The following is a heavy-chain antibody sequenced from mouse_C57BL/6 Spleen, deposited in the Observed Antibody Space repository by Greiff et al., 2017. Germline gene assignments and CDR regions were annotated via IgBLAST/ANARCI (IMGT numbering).Heavy chain of an antibody. Sequence: VQLKESGAELVRPGASVKLSCTASGFNIKDDYMHWVKQRPEQGLEWIGWIDPENGDTEYASKFQGKATITADTSSNTAYLQLSSLTSEDTAVYYCTRGDYYGSIDYWGQGTTLTVPS. D-gene: IGHD1-1*01. CDR2: IDPENGDT. CDR3: TRGDYYGSIDY. CDR1: GFNIKDDY. J-gene: IGHJ2*01. V-gene: IGHV14-4*01.